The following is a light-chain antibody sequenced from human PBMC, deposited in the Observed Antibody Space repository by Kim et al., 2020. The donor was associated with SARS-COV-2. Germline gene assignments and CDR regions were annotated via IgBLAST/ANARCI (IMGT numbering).Light chain of an antibody. V-gene: IGKV1-17*01. Sequence: VSLGDRVTITGRASQNMSNYLGWYQQNPGLAPKLLIYGASSMQTGVPARFSGSGSGTEFTLTISSLQSEDFATYYCQQHNYYPLTFGQGTQLEIK. CDR3: QQHNYYPLT. CDR2: GAS. CDR1: QNMSNY. J-gene: IGKJ5*01.